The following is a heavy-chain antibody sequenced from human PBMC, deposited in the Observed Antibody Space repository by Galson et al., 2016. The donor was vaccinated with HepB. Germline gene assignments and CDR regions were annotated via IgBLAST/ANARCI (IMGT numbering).Heavy chain of an antibody. J-gene: IGHJ5*02. D-gene: IGHD3-16*01. Sequence: SLRLSCAASGLTFKDAWMSWVRQAPGKGLEWVGRIKSKTDGGTTDYAAPVKGRITISRDDSKNTRYLQMNSLKTEDTAVYYCTTKHMLTFGGVSLGYWLDPRGQRTLVTFSS. V-gene: IGHV3-15*01. CDR1: GLTFKDAW. CDR2: IKSKTDGGTT. CDR3: TTKHMLTFGGVSLGYWLDP.